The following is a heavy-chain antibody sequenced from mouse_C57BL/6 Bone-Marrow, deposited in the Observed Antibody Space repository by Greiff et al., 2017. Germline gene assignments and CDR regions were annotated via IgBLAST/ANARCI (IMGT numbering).Heavy chain of an antibody. CDR2: FHPYNDDT. CDR1: GYTFTTYP. D-gene: IGHD2-1*01. CDR3: ARGGNYGGYYFDY. V-gene: IGHV1-47*01. Sequence: QVQLKQSGAELVKPGASVKMSCKASGYTFTTYPIEWMKQNHGKSLEWIGNFHPYNDDTKYNEKFKGKDTLTVEKSSSTGYLELSRLTSDDSAVYYCARGGNYGGYYFDYWGQGTTLTVSS. J-gene: IGHJ2*01.